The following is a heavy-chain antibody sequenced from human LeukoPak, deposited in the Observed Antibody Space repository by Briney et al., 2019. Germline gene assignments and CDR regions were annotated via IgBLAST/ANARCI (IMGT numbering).Heavy chain of an antibody. Sequence: SETLSLTCTVSGGSISSYYWSWIRQPPGKGLEWIGYIYYSGSTNYNPSLKSRVTISVDTSKNQFSLKLSSVTAADTAVYYCATKITMVRGAFGYWGQGTLVTVSS. CDR1: GGSISSYY. V-gene: IGHV4-59*12. J-gene: IGHJ4*02. CDR3: ATKITMVRGAFGY. CDR2: IYYSGST. D-gene: IGHD3-10*01.